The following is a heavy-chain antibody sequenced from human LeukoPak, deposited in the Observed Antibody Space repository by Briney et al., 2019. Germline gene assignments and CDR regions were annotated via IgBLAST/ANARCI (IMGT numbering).Heavy chain of an antibody. CDR1: GYTFTSYG. D-gene: IGHD3-10*01. CDR3: ARAPTSLLWFGESTFDY. CDR2: ISAYNGNT. J-gene: IGHJ4*02. Sequence: GASVKVSCKASGYTFTSYGISWVRQAPGQGLEWMGWISAYNGNTNYAQKLQGRVTMTTDTFTSTAYMELRSLRSDDTAVYYCARAPTSLLWFGESTFDYWGQGTLVTVSS. V-gene: IGHV1-18*01.